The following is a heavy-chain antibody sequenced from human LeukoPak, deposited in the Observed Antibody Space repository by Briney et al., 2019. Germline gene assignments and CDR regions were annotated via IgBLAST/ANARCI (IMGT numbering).Heavy chain of an antibody. CDR2: IYYSGST. J-gene: IGHJ4*02. CDR1: GVSISGYY. Sequence: SETLSLTCTVSGVSISGYYWSWIRQPQGKGLEWIGYIYYSGSTNYNPSLKSRVTISVDTSKNQYSLKLSSVTAADTAVYYCARGLDGATDYGGQGTLVTVSS. V-gene: IGHV4-59*01. CDR3: ARGLDGATDY. D-gene: IGHD1-26*01.